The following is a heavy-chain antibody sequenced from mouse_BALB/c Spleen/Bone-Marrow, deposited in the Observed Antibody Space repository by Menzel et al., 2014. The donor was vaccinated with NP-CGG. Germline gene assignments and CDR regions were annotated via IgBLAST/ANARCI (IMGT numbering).Heavy chain of an antibody. D-gene: IGHD2-4*01. CDR1: GFSLTGYG. J-gene: IGHJ4*01. V-gene: IGHV2-6-7*01. Sequence: VQLQQSGPGLVSPSQSLSITCTVSGFSLTGYGLNWVRQPPGKGLEWLGMIWGDGSTDYNSALKSRLSISKDNSKRQVFLKMNSLQTDDTARYYCARALYDYDDLYCAMDYWGQGTSVTVSS. CDR2: IWGDGST. CDR3: ARALYDYDDLYCAMDY.